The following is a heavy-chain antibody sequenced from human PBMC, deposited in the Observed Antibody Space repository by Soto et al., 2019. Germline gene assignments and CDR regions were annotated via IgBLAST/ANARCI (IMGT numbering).Heavy chain of an antibody. CDR2: ISAYNGNT. J-gene: IGHJ6*02. V-gene: IGHV1-18*04. CDR1: VYTFTSYG. D-gene: IGHD6-13*01. CDR3: AREAAGGGYYYYYGMDV. Sequence: SVKVSCKGSVYTFTSYGISWVRQAPGQGLEWMGWISAYNGNTNYAQKLQGRVTMTTDTSTSTAYMELRSLRSDDTAVYYCAREAAGGGYYYYYGMDVWVQGTTVTGSS.